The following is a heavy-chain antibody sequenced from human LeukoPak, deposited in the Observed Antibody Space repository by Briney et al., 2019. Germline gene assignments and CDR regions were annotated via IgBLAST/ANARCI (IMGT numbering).Heavy chain of an antibody. Sequence: SETLSLTCTVSGYSISSDYYWGWIRQPPGKGLEWIGSIYQSGSTNYNPSLKSRVTISVDTSKNQFSLKLSSVTAADTAVYYCARGDMFGESPFDYWGQGTLVTVSS. CDR1: GYSISSDYY. D-gene: IGHD3-10*02. CDR2: IYQSGST. V-gene: IGHV4-38-2*02. J-gene: IGHJ4*02. CDR3: ARGDMFGESPFDY.